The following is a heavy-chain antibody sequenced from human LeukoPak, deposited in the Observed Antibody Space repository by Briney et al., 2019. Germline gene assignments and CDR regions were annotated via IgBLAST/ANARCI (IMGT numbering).Heavy chain of an antibody. CDR1: GFAFDDYA. J-gene: IGHJ4*02. V-gene: IGHV3-9*01. CDR3: AKATPNYYYDSSGYLDY. D-gene: IGHD3-22*01. Sequence: GRSLRLSCAASGFAFDDYAMHWVRQAPGKGLEWVSGISWNSGSIGYADFVKGRFTISRDNAKNSLYLQMNSLRAEDTALYYCAKATPNYYYDSSGYLDYWGQGTLVTVSS. CDR2: ISWNSGSI.